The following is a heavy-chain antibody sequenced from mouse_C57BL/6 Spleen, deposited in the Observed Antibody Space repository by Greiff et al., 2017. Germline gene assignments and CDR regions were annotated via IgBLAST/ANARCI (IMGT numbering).Heavy chain of an antibody. CDR3: ARSTVVAYYFDY. CDR2: IYPGDGDT. V-gene: IGHV1-82*01. Sequence: QVQLQQSGPELVKPGASVKISCKASGYAFSSSWMNWVKQRPGKGLEWIGRIYPGDGDTNYNGKFKGKATLTADKSSSTAYMQLSSLTSEESAVYFCARSTVVAYYFDYWGQGTTRTVSS. D-gene: IGHD1-1*01. CDR1: GYAFSSSW. J-gene: IGHJ2*01.